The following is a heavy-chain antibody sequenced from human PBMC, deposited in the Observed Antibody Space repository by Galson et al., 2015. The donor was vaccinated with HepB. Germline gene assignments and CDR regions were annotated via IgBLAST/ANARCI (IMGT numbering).Heavy chain of an antibody. V-gene: IGHV3-21*01. CDR3: ARAGYSDRSGYSPLEY. Sequence: SLRLSCAASGFTFTSYTMNWVRQAPGKGLEWVSSISSSSIYINYADSVKGRFTISRDNAKNSLYVQMNSLRAEDTAVYYCARAGYSDRSGYSPLEYWGQGTLVTVSS. J-gene: IGHJ4*02. D-gene: IGHD3-22*01. CDR2: ISSSSIYI. CDR1: GFTFTSYT.